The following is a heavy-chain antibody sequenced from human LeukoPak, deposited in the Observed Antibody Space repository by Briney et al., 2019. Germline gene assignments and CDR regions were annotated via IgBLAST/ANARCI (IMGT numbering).Heavy chain of an antibody. V-gene: IGHV3-48*04. CDR3: ARDNRRVVADY. D-gene: IGHD2-15*01. CDR1: GFTFSSYS. Sequence: GGSLRLSCAASGFTFSSYSMNWVRKAPGKGQERVSYISSSSSTIYYADSVKGRFTISRDNAKNTLYLQMNSLRAEATAVYYCARDNRRVVADYWGQGTLVTVSS. J-gene: IGHJ4*02. CDR2: ISSSSSTI.